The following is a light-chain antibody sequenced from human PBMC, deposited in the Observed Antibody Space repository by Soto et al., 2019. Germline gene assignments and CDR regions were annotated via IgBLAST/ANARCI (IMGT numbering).Light chain of an antibody. CDR1: SSDVGYYNY. CDR2: DIT. Sequence: QSALTQPASVSGSPGQSITISCTGTSSDVGYYNYVSWYQQRPGKAPKLMIYDITTRPSGVSYHFSGSKSGNTASLTISGLQAEDEADYYCTSYTSSNTYVFGTGTRSPS. J-gene: IGLJ1*01. V-gene: IGLV2-14*01. CDR3: TSYTSSNTYV.